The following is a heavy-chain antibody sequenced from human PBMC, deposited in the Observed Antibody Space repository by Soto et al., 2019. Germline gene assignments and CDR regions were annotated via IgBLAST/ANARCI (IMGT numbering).Heavy chain of an antibody. CDR1: CGSIISGGYY. V-gene: IGHV4-31*03. J-gene: IGHJ4*02. CDR2: IYYSGST. Sequence: SETLSLTCTFSCGSIISGGYYWSWIRQHPGKGLEWIGYIYYSGSTYYNPSLKSRVTISVDTSKNQFSLKLSSVTAADTAVYYCARGASWFGGWGQGTLVTVSS. CDR3: ARGASWFGG. D-gene: IGHD3-10*01.